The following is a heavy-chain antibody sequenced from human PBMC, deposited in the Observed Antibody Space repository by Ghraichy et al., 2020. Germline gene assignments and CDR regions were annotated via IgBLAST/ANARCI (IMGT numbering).Heavy chain of an antibody. CDR2: ITSDGSST. Sequence: GGSLRLSCVASGFSFSDYWIHWVRQVPGEGLVGVSRITSDGSSTAYADSVKGRFTISRDNAKNTVYLQMNSLRAEDTAIYYCARDGGRGTPFDYWGRGTLVTVSS. CDR1: GFSFSDYW. CDR3: ARDGGRGTPFDY. V-gene: IGHV3-74*03. D-gene: IGHD1/OR15-1a*01. J-gene: IGHJ4*02.